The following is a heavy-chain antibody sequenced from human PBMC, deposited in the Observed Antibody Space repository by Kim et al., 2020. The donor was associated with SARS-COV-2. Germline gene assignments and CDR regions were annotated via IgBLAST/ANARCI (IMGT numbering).Heavy chain of an antibody. J-gene: IGHJ4*02. V-gene: IGHV3-23*01. Sequence: FYADSVKGRFSISRDKSKNTLNLQMNSLRAEDTAVYYCAIRVVVAGTIDYWGQGTLVTVSS. CDR3: AIRVVVAGTIDY. D-gene: IGHD2-2*01.